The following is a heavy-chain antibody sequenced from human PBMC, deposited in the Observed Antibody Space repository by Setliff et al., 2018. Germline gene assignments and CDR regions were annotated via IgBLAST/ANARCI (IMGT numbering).Heavy chain of an antibody. J-gene: IGHJ5*02. CDR3: ARSKSSSGWLNWFDP. CDR2: IYYSGST. V-gene: IGHV4-39*07. D-gene: IGHD6-19*01. Sequence: PSETLSLTCTVSGGSISSSSYYWGWIRQPPGKGPEWIGSIYYSGSTYYNPSLKSRVTISVDTSKSQFSLKLSSVTAADTAVYYCARSKSSSGWLNWFDPWGQGTLVTVSS. CDR1: GGSISSSSYY.